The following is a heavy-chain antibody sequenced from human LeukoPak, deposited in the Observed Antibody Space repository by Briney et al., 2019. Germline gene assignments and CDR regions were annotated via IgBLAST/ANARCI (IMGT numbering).Heavy chain of an antibody. Sequence: GGSLRLSCAASGFTFSSYSMNWVRQAPGKGLEWVSSISGSSSYIYYADSVKGRFTISRDNAKNSLYLQTNSLRAEDTAVYYCARDGSAYDYGDYGGGSYGMDVWGQGTTVTVSS. J-gene: IGHJ6*02. CDR3: ARDGSAYDYGDYGGGSYGMDV. V-gene: IGHV3-21*01. D-gene: IGHD4-17*01. CDR1: GFTFSSYS. CDR2: ISGSSSYI.